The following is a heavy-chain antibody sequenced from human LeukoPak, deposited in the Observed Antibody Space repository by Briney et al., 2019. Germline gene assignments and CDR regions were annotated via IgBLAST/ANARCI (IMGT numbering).Heavy chain of an antibody. CDR1: GGSIRSYY. CDR2: IHYSGST. Sequence: SETLSLTCTVSGGSIRSYYWSWIRQPPGKGLEWIGYIHYSGSTNYTPSLKSRVTISVDTSKNQFSLKLSSVTAAHTAVYYCAGNRYYFDYWGQGTLVTVSS. V-gene: IGHV4-59*01. CDR3: AGNRYYFDY. J-gene: IGHJ4*02.